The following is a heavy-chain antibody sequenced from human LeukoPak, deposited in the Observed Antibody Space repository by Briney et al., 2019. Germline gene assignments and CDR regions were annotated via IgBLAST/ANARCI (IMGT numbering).Heavy chain of an antibody. J-gene: IGHJ4*02. D-gene: IGHD3-3*01. CDR1: GFTFSSYS. V-gene: IGHV3-21*01. CDR2: ISSSSSYT. CDR3: ERSFTYYDFWSGFDNDY. Sequence: GGSLRLSCAASGFTFSSYSMNWVRQAPGKGLEWVSSISSSSSYTYYADSVKGRFTISRDNAKNSLYLQMNSLRAEDTAVYYCERSFTYYDFWSGFDNDYWGQGTLVTVSS.